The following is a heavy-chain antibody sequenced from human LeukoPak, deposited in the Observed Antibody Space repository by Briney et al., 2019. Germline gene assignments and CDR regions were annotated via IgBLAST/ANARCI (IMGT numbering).Heavy chain of an antibody. CDR3: ARSFWSGYYGFDY. CDR1: GYTFTGYY. V-gene: IGHV1-2*02. J-gene: IGHJ4*02. CDR2: INPNSGGT. D-gene: IGHD3-3*01. Sequence: ASVKVSCKASGYTFTGYYMHWVRQAPGQGLEWMGWINPNSGGTNYAQKFQGRVTMTRDTSISTAYMELSRLRSDDTAVYYCARSFWSGYYGFDYWGQGTLATVSS.